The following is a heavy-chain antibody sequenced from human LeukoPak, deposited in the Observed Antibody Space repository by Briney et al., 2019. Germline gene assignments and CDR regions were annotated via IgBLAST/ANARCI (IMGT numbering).Heavy chain of an antibody. Sequence: GGSLRLSCTASGFTFVDYDMSWVRQAPGKGLEYVSAISSNGGSRYYADSVKGRFTISRDNSKNTLYLQMSSLRAEDTAVYYCVVQGWVFRAPTQYYFDYWGQGTLVTVSS. CDR3: VVQGWVFRAPTQYYFDY. CDR2: ISSNGGSR. V-gene: IGHV3-64D*06. D-gene: IGHD1-1*01. CDR1: GFTFVDYD. J-gene: IGHJ4*02.